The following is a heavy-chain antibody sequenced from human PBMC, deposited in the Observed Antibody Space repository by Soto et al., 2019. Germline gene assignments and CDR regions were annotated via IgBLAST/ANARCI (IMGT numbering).Heavy chain of an antibody. V-gene: IGHV3-23*01. CDR2: LIGGHYGT. D-gene: IGHD3-10*01. CDR1: GFTLQNYA. J-gene: IGHJ5*02. Sequence: GGSLRLSCTASGFTLQNYAMAWVRQAPGKGLEWVSTLIGGHYGTAYSYSVKGRFTVSRDNSKNCLYLQMNSLGVEDTAMYFCAKGKSTGDIDWFDPWGQGSLVTVSS. CDR3: AKGKSTGDIDWFDP.